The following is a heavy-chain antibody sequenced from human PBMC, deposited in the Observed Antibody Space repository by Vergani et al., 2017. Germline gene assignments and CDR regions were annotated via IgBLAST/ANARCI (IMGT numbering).Heavy chain of an antibody. CDR2: IDPSDSYT. D-gene: IGHD5-18*01. CDR3: TTGPIQLWLGIFAFDI. CDR1: GYSFTSYW. V-gene: IGHV5-10-1*03. Sequence: EVQLVQSGAEVKKPGESLRISCKGSGYSFTSYWISWVRQMPGKGLEWMGRIDPSDSYTNYSPSFQGHVTISADKSISTAYLQWSSLKASDTAMYYCTTGPIQLWLGIFAFDIWGQGTMVTVSS. J-gene: IGHJ3*02.